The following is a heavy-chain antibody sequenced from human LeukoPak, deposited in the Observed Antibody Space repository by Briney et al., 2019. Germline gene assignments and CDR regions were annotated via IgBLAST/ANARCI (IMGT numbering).Heavy chain of an antibody. CDR2: ISSSSSYI. CDR1: GFTFSSYS. CDR3: AKDLTGTTSRGVLDY. D-gene: IGHD1-7*01. V-gene: IGHV3-21*01. Sequence: GGSLRLSCAASGFTFSSYSMNWVRQAPGKGLEWVSSISSSSSYIYYADSVKGRFTISRDNSKNTLYLQMNSLRAEGTAVYYCAKDLTGTTSRGVLDYWGQGTLVTVSS. J-gene: IGHJ4*02.